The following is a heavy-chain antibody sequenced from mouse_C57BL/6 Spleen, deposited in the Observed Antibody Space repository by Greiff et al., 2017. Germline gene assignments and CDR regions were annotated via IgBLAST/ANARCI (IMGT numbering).Heavy chain of an antibody. J-gene: IGHJ4*01. CDR1: GFSLTSYG. V-gene: IGHV2-3*01. CDR3: ASLITTVVATPYAMDY. D-gene: IGHD1-1*01. CDR2: IWGDGST. Sequence: VKVVESGPGLVAPSQSLSITCTVSGFSLTSYGVSWVRQPPGKGLEWLGVIWGDGSTNYHSALISRLSISKDNSKSQVFLKLNSLQTDDTATYYCASLITTVVATPYAMDYWGQGTSVTGSS.